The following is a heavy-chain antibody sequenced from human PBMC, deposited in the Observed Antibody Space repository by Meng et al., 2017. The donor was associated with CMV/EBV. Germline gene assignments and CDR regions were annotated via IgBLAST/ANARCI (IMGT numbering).Heavy chain of an antibody. V-gene: IGHV3-21*01. CDR1: GFTFSSYS. Sequence: GGSLRLSCAASGFTFSSYSMNWVRQDPGKGLEWVSSISSSSSYIYYADSVKGRFTISRDNAKNSLYLQMNSLRAEDTAVYYCARVNIVVVPAAIDGSSFSYYGMDVWGQGTTVTVSS. J-gene: IGHJ6*02. CDR2: ISSSSSYI. CDR3: ARVNIVVVPAAIDGSSFSYYGMDV. D-gene: IGHD2-2*01.